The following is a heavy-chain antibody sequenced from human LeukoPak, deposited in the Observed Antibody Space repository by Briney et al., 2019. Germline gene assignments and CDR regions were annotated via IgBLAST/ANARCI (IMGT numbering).Heavy chain of an antibody. J-gene: IGHJ4*02. D-gene: IGHD2-2*01. Sequence: GGPLRLSCAASGFTFSSYAMSWVRQAPGKGLEWVSAISGSGGSTYYADSVKGRFTISRDNSKNTLYLQMNSLRAEDTAVYYCAKARVVVVPAAPWSYFDYWGQGTLVTVSS. CDR1: GFTFSSYA. CDR2: ISGSGGST. V-gene: IGHV3-23*01. CDR3: AKARVVVVPAAPWSYFDY.